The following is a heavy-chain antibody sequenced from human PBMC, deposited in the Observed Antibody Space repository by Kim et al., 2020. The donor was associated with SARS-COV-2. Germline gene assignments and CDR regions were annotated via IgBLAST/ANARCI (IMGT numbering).Heavy chain of an antibody. CDR3: ARLGIAAAMARWSEYYFDY. Sequence: GESLKISCKGSGYSFTSYWIGWVRQMPGKGLEWMGIIYPGDSDTRYSPSFQGQVTISADKSISTAYLQWSSLKASDTAMYYCARLGIAAAMARWSEYYFDYWGQGTLVTVSS. CDR2: IYPGDSDT. CDR1: GYSFTSYW. J-gene: IGHJ4*02. D-gene: IGHD6-13*01. V-gene: IGHV5-51*01.